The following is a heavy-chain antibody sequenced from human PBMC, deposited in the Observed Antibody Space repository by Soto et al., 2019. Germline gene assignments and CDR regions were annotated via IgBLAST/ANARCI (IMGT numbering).Heavy chain of an antibody. D-gene: IGHD2-21*01. CDR2: ISTYRGNT. CDR1: GYTFTTYG. V-gene: IGHV1-18*01. CDR3: ARRGEAYPLDY. Sequence: ASVKVSCKASGYTFTTYGISWVRQAPGQGLEWMGWISTYRGNTNYAQNLQGRVSMTTDTSTSTAYMELRSLTSDDTAMYYCARRGEAYPLDYWGQGTLVTVSS. J-gene: IGHJ4*02.